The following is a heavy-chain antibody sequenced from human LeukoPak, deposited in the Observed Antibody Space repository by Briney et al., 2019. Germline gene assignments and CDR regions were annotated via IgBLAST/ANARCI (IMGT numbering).Heavy chain of an antibody. D-gene: IGHD3-9*01. J-gene: IGHJ4*02. V-gene: IGHV3-21*01. CDR3: ARWDDLFLIDF. CDR1: GFTFSTYW. Sequence: PGGSLRLSCAASGFTFSTYWMSWVRQAPGKGLEWVSSISTSSSSKYYADSVKGRFTISRDNAKNSLDLQMNSLRAEDTAVYYCARWDDLFLIDFWGQGTLVTVSS. CDR2: ISTSSSSK.